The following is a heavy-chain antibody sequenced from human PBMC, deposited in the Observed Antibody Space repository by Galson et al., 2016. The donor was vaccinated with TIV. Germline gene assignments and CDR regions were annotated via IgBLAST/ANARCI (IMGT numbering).Heavy chain of an antibody. CDR2: IYSDGNA. CDR1: GFIVNTKY. V-gene: IGHV3-53*05. Sequence: SLRLSCAASGFIVNTKYVSWVRQAPGKVLEWVSVIYSDGNAYYADSVKGRFTISGDNSQSTPYLQMNSLRGDDTAVYYCARETVWGQGTTVTVSS. J-gene: IGHJ6*02. CDR3: ARETV.